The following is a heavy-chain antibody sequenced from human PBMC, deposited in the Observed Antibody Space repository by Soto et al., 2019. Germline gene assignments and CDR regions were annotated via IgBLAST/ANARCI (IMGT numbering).Heavy chain of an antibody. CDR3: ARVQEVVATILYYYYYGMDV. CDR2: ISSSSSYI. CDR1: GFTFSSYS. V-gene: IGHV3-21*01. D-gene: IGHD5-12*01. Sequence: PGGSLRLSCAASGFTFSSYSMNWVRQAPGKGLEWVSSISSSSSYIYYADSVKGRFTISRDNAKNSLYLQMNSLRAEDTAVYYCARVQEVVATILYYYYYGMDVWGQGTTVTVSS. J-gene: IGHJ6*02.